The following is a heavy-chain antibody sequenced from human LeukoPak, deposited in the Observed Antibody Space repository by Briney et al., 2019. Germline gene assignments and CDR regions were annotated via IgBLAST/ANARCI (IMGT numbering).Heavy chain of an antibody. Sequence: SETLSLTCTVSGGSISSYYWSWIRQPPGKGLEWIGYIYYSGSTNYSPSLKSRVTISVDTSKNQFSLKLSSVTAADAAVYYCARTDYGDYGYFDYWGQGTLVTVSS. V-gene: IGHV4-59*01. CDR1: GGSISSYY. CDR3: ARTDYGDYGYFDY. CDR2: IYYSGST. D-gene: IGHD4-17*01. J-gene: IGHJ4*02.